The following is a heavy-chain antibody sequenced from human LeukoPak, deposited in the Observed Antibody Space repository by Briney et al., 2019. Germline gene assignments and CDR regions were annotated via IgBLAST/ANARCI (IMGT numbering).Heavy chain of an antibody. V-gene: IGHV1-2*06. J-gene: IGHJ6*04. CDR2: IDPNTGGT. CDR3: ARDSRVSLDV. Sequence: ASVKVSCKASKYTFTGYYMHWVRQAPGQGLEWMGRIDPNTGGTIYAQKFQGRVTMTRDTSVNTAYMDLSRLTSDDTAVYYCARDSRVSLDVWGKGTTVTVSS. D-gene: IGHD6-13*01. CDR1: KYTFTGYY.